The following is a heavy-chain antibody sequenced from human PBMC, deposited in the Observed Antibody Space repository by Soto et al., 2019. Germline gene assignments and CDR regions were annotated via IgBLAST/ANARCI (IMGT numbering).Heavy chain of an antibody. D-gene: IGHD2-2*01. Sequence: GGSLRLSCAASGFTFSNYWMSWVRQAPGKGLEWVANIKQDGSEKYYVDSVKGRFTISRDNAKNSLYLQMNSLRAEDTAVYYCARGRYCSSTSCSDPFDYWGQGTLVTVSS. V-gene: IGHV3-7*01. J-gene: IGHJ4*02. CDR2: IKQDGSEK. CDR3: ARGRYCSSTSCSDPFDY. CDR1: GFTFSNYW.